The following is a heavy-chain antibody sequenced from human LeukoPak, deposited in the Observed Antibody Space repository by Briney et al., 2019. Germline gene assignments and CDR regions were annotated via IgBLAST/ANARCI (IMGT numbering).Heavy chain of an antibody. CDR2: ISSSSYI. J-gene: IGHJ6*04. Sequence: GGSLRLSCAASGFTFSDYYMNWIRQAPGKGLEWVAYISSSSYIYYADSVKGRFTISRDNAKNSLYLQMNSLRAEDTAAYYCARDPFGDVVVEEDVWGKGTTVTVSS. CDR1: GFTFSDYY. D-gene: IGHD2-2*01. CDR3: ARDPFGDVVVEEDV. V-gene: IGHV3-69-1*01.